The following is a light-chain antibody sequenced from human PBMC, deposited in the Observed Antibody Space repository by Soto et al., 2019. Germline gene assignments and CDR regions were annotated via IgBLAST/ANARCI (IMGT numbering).Light chain of an antibody. Sequence: DIQLTQSPSSLSASVGDRVTMTCRASQNIGTYFNWYQQRPGKAPNLLIYAASSLQSGVPSRFSGSGSGTDFTLTISRLQPEDFATYYCQQSYYTPLFGGGTKVDFK. CDR1: QNIGTY. J-gene: IGKJ4*01. CDR3: QQSYYTPL. CDR2: AAS. V-gene: IGKV1-39*01.